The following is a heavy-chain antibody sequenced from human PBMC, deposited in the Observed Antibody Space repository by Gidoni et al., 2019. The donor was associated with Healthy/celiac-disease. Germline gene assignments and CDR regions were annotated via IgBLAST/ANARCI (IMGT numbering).Heavy chain of an antibody. D-gene: IGHD3-16*01. Sequence: QLQLQESGPGLVKPSETLSLTCTVPGGSISSSSYYWGWIRQPPGKGLEWIGSIYYSGSTYYNPSLKSRVTISVDTSKNQFSLKLSSVTAADTAVYYCARPDGMGDWYFDLWGRGTLVTVSS. J-gene: IGHJ2*01. V-gene: IGHV4-39*01. CDR3: ARPDGMGDWYFDL. CDR2: IYYSGST. CDR1: GGSISSSSYY.